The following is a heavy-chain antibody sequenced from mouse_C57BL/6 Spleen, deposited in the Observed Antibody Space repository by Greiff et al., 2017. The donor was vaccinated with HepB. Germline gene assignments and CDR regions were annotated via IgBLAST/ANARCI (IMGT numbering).Heavy chain of an antibody. CDR2: IDPSDSYT. V-gene: IGHV1-50*01. CDR1: GYTFTSYW. J-gene: IGHJ2*01. D-gene: IGHD2-3*01. Sequence: QVQLQQPGAELVKPGASVKLSCKASGYTFTSYWMQWVKQRPGPGLEWIGEIDPSDSYTNYNQKFKGKATLTVDTSSSTAYMQLSSLTSEDSAVYYCAIDGYYDDYWGQGTTLTVSS. CDR3: AIDGYYDDY.